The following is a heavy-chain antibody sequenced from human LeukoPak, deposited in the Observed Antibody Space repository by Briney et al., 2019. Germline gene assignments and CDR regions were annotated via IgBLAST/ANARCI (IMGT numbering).Heavy chain of an antibody. D-gene: IGHD6-13*01. Sequence: GGSLRLSCAASGFTFSSYWMHWVRQAPGKGLVWVSRINSDGSSTSYADSVKGRFTTSRDNAKNTLYLQMNSLRAEDTTVYYCASLTSIAAAGTLDYWGQGTLVTVSS. V-gene: IGHV3-74*01. J-gene: IGHJ4*02. CDR2: INSDGSST. CDR1: GFTFSSYW. CDR3: ASLTSIAAAGTLDY.